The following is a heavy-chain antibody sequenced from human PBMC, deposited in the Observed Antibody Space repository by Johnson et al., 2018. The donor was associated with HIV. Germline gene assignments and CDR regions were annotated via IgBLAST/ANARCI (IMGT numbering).Heavy chain of an antibody. CDR3: ARDHSGYDSVTAAFDI. CDR1: GFIFSSYG. D-gene: IGHD5-12*01. V-gene: IGHV3-30*02. J-gene: IGHJ3*02. CDR2: IWYDGSRK. Sequence: QVQLVESGGGVVQPGGSMRLSCAASGFIFSSYGMHWVRQAPGKGLEWVAFIWYDGSRKYYADSVKGRFTISRDNSKNTLYLEMNSLRAEDTAVYYCARDHSGYDSVTAAFDIWGQGTMVTVSS.